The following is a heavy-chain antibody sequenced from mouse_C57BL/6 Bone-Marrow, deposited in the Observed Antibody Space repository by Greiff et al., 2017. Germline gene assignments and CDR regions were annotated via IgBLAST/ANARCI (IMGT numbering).Heavy chain of an antibody. CDR2: IHPNSGST. Sequence: QVQLKQPGAELVKPGASVKLSCKASGYTFTSYWMHWVKQRPGQGLEWIGMIHPNSGSTNYNEKFKSKATLTVDKSSSTAYMQLSSLTSEDTAVYYCARSGSSSYWYFDVWGTGTTVTVSS. J-gene: IGHJ1*03. V-gene: IGHV1-64*01. D-gene: IGHD1-1*01. CDR3: ARSGSSSYWYFDV. CDR1: GYTFTSYW.